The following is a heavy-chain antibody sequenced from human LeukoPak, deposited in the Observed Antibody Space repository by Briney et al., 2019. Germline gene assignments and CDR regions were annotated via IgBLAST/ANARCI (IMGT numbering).Heavy chain of an antibody. D-gene: IGHD4-23*01. Sequence: SETLSLTCTVSGGSISSGDYYWSWIRQPPGKGLEWIGYIYYSGSTYYNPSLKSQVTISVDTSKNQFSLKLSSVTAADTAVYYCARDRVVTYGMDVWGQGTTVTVSS. V-gene: IGHV4-30-4*01. J-gene: IGHJ6*02. CDR2: IYYSGST. CDR1: GGSISSGDYY. CDR3: ARDRVVTYGMDV.